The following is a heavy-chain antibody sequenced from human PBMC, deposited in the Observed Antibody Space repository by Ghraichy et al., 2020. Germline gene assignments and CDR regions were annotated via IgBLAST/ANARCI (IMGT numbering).Heavy chain of an antibody. D-gene: IGHD3-16*01. CDR3: ARGRNYDYVWGRLNYYMDV. CDR1: GGSFSGYY. J-gene: IGHJ6*03. V-gene: IGHV4-34*01. CDR2: INHSGST. Sequence: SETLSLTCAVYGGSFSGYYWSWIRQPPGKGLEWIGEINHSGSTNYNPSLKSRVTISVDTSKNQFSLKLSSVTAADTAVYYCARGRNYDYVWGRLNYYMDVWGKGTTVTVSS.